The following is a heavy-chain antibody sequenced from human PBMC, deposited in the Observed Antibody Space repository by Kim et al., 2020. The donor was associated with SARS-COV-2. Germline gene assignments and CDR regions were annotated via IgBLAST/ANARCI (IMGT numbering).Heavy chain of an antibody. CDR3: ARGPRYLSLAGFLN. CDR1: GGSFSGYY. D-gene: IGHD3-9*01. CDR2: INHSGST. V-gene: IGHV4-34*01. Sequence: SETLSLTCAVYGGSFSGYYWSWIRQPPGKGLEWIGEINHSGSTNYNPSLKSRVTISVDTSKNQFSLKLSSVTAADTAVYYCARGPRYLSLAGFLNRG. J-gene: IGHJ6*01.